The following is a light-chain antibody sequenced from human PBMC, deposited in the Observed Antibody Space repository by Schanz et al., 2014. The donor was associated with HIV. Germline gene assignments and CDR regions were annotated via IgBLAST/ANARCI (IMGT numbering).Light chain of an antibody. J-gene: IGLJ2*01. V-gene: IGLV2-11*01. CDR3: CSYAGSSTS. Sequence: QSALTQPRSVSGSPGQSVTISCTGTSSDVGDYNYVSWYQQHPGKAPKLMIFDVTERPSGVPDRLSGSKSGNTASLTISGLQAEDEAHYYCCSYAGSSTSFGGGTKLTVL. CDR1: SSDVGDYNY. CDR2: DVT.